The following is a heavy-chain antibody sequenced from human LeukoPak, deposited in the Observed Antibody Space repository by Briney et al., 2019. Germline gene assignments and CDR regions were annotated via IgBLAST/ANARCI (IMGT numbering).Heavy chain of an antibody. CDR1: GDSVTSGVHC. CDR3: ARELVDIVVVVGAMTQPYYFDY. Sequence: PSQTLSLTCTVSGDSVTSGVHCWSWIRQPAGKGLEWIGRIYTSGNTNYNPSLKSRVTISVDTSKNQFSLKLSSVTAADTAVYYCARELVDIVVVVGAMTQPYYFDYWGQGTLVTVSS. V-gene: IGHV4-61*02. CDR2: IYTSGNT. D-gene: IGHD2-15*01. J-gene: IGHJ4*02.